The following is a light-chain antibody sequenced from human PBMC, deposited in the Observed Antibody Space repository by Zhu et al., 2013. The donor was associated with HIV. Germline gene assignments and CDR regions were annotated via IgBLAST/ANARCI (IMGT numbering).Light chain of an antibody. Sequence: AIQMTQSPSSLSASVGDRVTITCRASQGIRNDLGWYQQKPGKAPKFLIYDASSLESGVPSRFSGSGSGTEFNLTIRGLQPDDFATYFCQQYNNNVYTFGQGTTVEI. V-gene: IGKV1D-13*01. CDR2: DAS. J-gene: IGKJ2*01. CDR3: QQYNNNVYT. CDR1: QGIRND.